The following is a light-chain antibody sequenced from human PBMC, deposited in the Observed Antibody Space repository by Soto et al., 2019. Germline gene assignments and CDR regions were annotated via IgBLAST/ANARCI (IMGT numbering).Light chain of an antibody. CDR1: SSDVGGYNY. CDR2: DVS. CDR3: SSYTSSSTLYV. V-gene: IGLV2-14*01. J-gene: IGLJ1*01. Sequence: QSALTQPASVSGSPGQSITISCTGTSSDVGGYNYVSWYQQHPGKAPKLMIYDVSNRPSGVSNRFSGSKSGNTASLTISGLQAEDDADYYCSSYTSSSTLYVFGTGTKLTFL.